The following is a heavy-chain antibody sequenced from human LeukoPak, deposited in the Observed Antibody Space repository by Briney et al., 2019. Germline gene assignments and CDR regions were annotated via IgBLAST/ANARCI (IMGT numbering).Heavy chain of an antibody. Sequence: GSLRLSCAASGFTFCDHIMNWVRQLPGKRLEWVAYVSGSGSTVYYADSVKGRFTVSRDNGKSSLYLQMNSLRVEDTALYYCVRQFASWGQGTLVTVSS. J-gene: IGHJ4*02. V-gene: IGHV3-48*01. CDR2: VSGSGSTV. CDR1: GFTFCDHI. CDR3: VRQFAS.